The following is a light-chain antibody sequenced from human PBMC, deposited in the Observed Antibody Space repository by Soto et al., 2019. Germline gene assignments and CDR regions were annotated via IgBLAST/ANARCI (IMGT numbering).Light chain of an antibody. CDR1: QSISSN. Sequence: ETVMTQSPATLSVSPGERATLSCRASQSISSNLAWYQQKLGQAPRLLIYRASTRATGIPARFSGSGSGTEFTLTISSLQSEDFAVYYCQQYNNWLITFGQGTRLEIK. V-gene: IGKV3-15*01. CDR3: QQYNNWLIT. CDR2: RAS. J-gene: IGKJ5*01.